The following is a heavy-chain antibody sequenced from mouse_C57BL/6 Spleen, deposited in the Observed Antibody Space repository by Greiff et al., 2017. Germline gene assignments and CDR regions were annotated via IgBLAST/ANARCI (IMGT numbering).Heavy chain of an antibody. J-gene: IGHJ3*01. Sequence: EVKLVESGGGLVKPGGSLKLSCAASGFTFSDYGMHWVRQAPGKGLEWVAYISSGSSTIYYADTVKGRFTISRDNAKNTLFLQMTSLRSEDPAMYYCASGRFAYWGQGTLVTVSA. CDR3: ASGRFAY. CDR2: ISSGSSTI. CDR1: GFTFSDYG. V-gene: IGHV5-17*01.